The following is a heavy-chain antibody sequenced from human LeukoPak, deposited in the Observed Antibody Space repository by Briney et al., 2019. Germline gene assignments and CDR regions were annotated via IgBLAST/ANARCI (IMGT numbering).Heavy chain of an antibody. J-gene: IGHJ6*02. CDR3: AKVISLLWFGESSDYGMDV. D-gene: IGHD3-10*01. CDR2: NSGGGGST. CDR1: GFTFSCCA. Sequence: GGSLILSCAASGFTFSCCAMSWVRQAPGKVLEWVSVNSGGGGSTYYADFVKGLFTISSDNSKTTLYLRMNRLRAEDAAVYYCAKVISLLWFGESSDYGMDVWGQGTTVTVSS. V-gene: IGHV3-23*01.